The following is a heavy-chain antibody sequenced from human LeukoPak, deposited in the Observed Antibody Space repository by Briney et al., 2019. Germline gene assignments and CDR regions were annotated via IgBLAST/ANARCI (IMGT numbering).Heavy chain of an antibody. CDR1: GYTFTNYW. J-gene: IGHJ2*01. Sequence: GESLKISCKGSGYTFTNYWIGWVRQMPGKGLEFMGIIYPGDSDTRYSPSFQGQVTISADKSISTAYLQWSSLKASDTAMYYCARPGGYGGNSEGWYFDLWGHGTLVTVPS. CDR2: IYPGDSDT. V-gene: IGHV5-51*01. CDR3: ARPGGYGGNSEGWYFDL. D-gene: IGHD4-23*01.